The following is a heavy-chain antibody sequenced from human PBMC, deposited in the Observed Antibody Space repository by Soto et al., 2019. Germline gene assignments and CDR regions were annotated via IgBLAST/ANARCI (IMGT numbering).Heavy chain of an antibody. V-gene: IGHV3-48*02. Sequence: EVQLVESGGGLVQPGGSLRLSCVASGFTFSSYVINWVRQAPGKGLEWVSYISISSSTRYYADSVRGRFTISRDNAKNCLYLQMNSLRDEDTAVYYCARGGGFFDYWGQGTLVTVSS. CDR1: GFTFSSYV. J-gene: IGHJ4*02. CDR3: ARGGGFFDY. CDR2: ISISSSTR. D-gene: IGHD3-16*01.